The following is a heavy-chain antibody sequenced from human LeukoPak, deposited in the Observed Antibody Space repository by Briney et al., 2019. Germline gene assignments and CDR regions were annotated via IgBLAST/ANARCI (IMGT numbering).Heavy chain of an antibody. V-gene: IGHV1-69*10. D-gene: IGHD3-22*01. J-gene: IGHJ5*02. Sequence: SVKVSCKASGGTVISYAISWVRQAPGQGGEGMGGIIPILGIPNYAQKFQGRVTITAHKSTSTSYMELTSLRSEDTALYFCARHLAYDSSPPALFAPGGQGSRVTVHS. CDR1: GGTVISYA. CDR3: ARHLAYDSSPPALFAP. CDR2: IIPILGIP.